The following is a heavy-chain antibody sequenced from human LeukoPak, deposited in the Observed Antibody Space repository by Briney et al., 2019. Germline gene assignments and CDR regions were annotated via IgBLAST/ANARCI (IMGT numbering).Heavy chain of an antibody. CDR3: ARGPYDSSGSYFDY. J-gene: IGHJ4*02. CDR2: IWYDGSNK. V-gene: IGHV3-33*01. CDR1: GFTFSSYG. D-gene: IGHD3-22*01. Sequence: PGRSLRLSCAASGFTFSSYGMHWVRQAPGKGLEWVAVIWYDGSNKYYADSVKGRFTISRDNSKNTLYLQMSSLRAEDTAVYYCARGPYDSSGSYFDYWGQGTLVTVSS.